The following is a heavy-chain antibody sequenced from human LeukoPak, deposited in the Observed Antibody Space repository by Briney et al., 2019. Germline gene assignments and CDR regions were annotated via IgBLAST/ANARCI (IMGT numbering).Heavy chain of an antibody. V-gene: IGHV3-23*01. J-gene: IGHJ4*02. CDR2: ISGSGGST. CDR3: AKAELGVDTFFDY. Sequence: GGSLRLSCAASGFSFSNAWMSWVRQAPGKGLEWVSAISGSGGSTYYADSVKGRFTISRDNSKNTLYLQMNSLRAEDTAFYYCAKAELGVDTFFDYWGREPWSPSPQ. D-gene: IGHD3-3*01. CDR1: GFSFSNAW.